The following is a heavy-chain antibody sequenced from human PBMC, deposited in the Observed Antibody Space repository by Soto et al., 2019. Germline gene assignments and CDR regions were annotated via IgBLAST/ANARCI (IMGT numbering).Heavy chain of an antibody. CDR1: GGSIHSYY. CDR2: IYYSGST. V-gene: IGHV4-59*01. D-gene: IGHD3-9*01. J-gene: IGHJ5*02. CDR3: ARGRRYFGFDP. Sequence: SETLSLTCTVSGGSIHSYYWSWIRQPPGKGLEWIGYIYYSGSTNYNPSLKSRVTISVDTSKNQFSLKLSSVTAADTAVYYCARGRRYFGFDPWGQGTLVTVSS.